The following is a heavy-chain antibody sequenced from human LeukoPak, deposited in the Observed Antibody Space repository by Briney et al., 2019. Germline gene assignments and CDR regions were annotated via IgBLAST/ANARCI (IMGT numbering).Heavy chain of an antibody. Sequence: GGSLRLSCAASGFTFSSYGMHWVRQAPGKGVEWVAVISYDGSNKYYADSVKGRFTISRDNSKNTLYLQMNSLRAEDTAVYYCAPPPENGGHFDYWGQGTLVTVSS. J-gene: IGHJ4*02. V-gene: IGHV3-30*03. CDR1: GFTFSSYG. CDR3: APPPENGGHFDY. CDR2: ISYDGSNK. D-gene: IGHD4-23*01.